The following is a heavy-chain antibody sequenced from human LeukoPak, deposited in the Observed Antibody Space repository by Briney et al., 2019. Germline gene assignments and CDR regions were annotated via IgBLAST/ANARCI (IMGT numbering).Heavy chain of an antibody. J-gene: IGHJ4*02. Sequence: GGSLRLSCEASGFTFSSYWMSWVRQAPGKGLEWVANIKHDESDKYYVDSVKGRFTISRDNAQNSLYLQMNSLRAEDTAVYYCARDLDYWGQGTLVTVSS. CDR1: GFTFSSYW. V-gene: IGHV3-7*01. CDR3: ARDLDY. CDR2: IKHDESDK.